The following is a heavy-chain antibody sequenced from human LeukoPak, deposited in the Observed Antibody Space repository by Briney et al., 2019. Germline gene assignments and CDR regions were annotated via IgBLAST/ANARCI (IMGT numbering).Heavy chain of an antibody. Sequence: GGSLRLSCSASGFTFSTFPMHWVRQAPGKGLEYFSAISRNGDTTYYADSVKGRFTISSDNSKNTLYLQMSSLRPEDTAVYYCVKALTDDAFDIWGQGTMVTVSS. CDR1: GFTFSTFP. V-gene: IGHV3-64D*06. CDR3: VKALTDDAFDI. CDR2: ISRNGDTT. J-gene: IGHJ3*02.